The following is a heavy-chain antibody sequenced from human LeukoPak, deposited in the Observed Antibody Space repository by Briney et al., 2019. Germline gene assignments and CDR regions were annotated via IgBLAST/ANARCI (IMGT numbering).Heavy chain of an antibody. J-gene: IGHJ5*02. CDR2: INPNSGGT. D-gene: IGHD2-8*01. CDR3: ARDGDIVLTALGWFDP. CDR1: GYTFTGYY. Sequence: ASVKVSCKASGYTFTGYYMHWVRQAPGQGLEWMGWINPNSGGTNYAQKFQGRVTMTRDTSTSTAYMDLSRLRSDDTAVYYCARDGDIVLTALGWFDPWGQGTLVTVSS. V-gene: IGHV1-2*02.